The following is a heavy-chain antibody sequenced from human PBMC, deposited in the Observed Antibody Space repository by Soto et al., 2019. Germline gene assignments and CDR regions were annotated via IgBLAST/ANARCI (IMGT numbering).Heavy chain of an antibody. V-gene: IGHV1-69*01. CDR2: IIPIFGTA. Sequence: QGQLVQSGAEVKKHGSSVKVSCKASGGTFSSYAISWVRQAPGQGVEWMGGIIPIFGTANYAQKFQGRVTITADESTSTAYMELSRLRSEDTAVYYCTRQARSGSYTQYYFDYWGHGTLVTVSS. D-gene: IGHD1-26*01. J-gene: IGHJ4*01. CDR3: TRQARSGSYTQYYFDY. CDR1: GGTFSSYA.